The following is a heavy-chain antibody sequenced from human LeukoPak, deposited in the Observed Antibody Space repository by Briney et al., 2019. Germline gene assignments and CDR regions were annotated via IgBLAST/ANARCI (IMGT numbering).Heavy chain of an antibody. D-gene: IGHD5-18*01. J-gene: IGHJ3*02. CDR1: GFTFSSYG. Sequence: RSLRLSCAASGFTFSSYGMHWVRQAPGKGLEWVAVISYDGSNKYYADSVKGRFTISRDDSKNTLYLQMNSLRAEDTAVYYCAKQFRPDTAMVEDAFDIWGQGTMVTVSS. V-gene: IGHV3-30*18. CDR3: AKQFRPDTAMVEDAFDI. CDR2: ISYDGSNK.